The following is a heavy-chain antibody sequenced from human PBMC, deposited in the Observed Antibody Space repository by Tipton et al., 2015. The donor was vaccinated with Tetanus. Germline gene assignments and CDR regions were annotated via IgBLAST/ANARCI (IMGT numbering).Heavy chain of an antibody. J-gene: IGHJ4*02. Sequence: QLVQSGAELKKPGASVKVSCKGSGYRFTSQWIGWVRQKPGKGLEWMGIIYPGDSDTRYSPSFEGQVTISADKSNSTTYLQWSSLKASDTAMYYCARRDSNYDTYYFHYWGQGTLVTVSS. D-gene: IGHD4-11*01. CDR2: IYPGDSDT. CDR3: ARRDSNYDTYYFHY. CDR1: GYRFTSQW. V-gene: IGHV5-51*01.